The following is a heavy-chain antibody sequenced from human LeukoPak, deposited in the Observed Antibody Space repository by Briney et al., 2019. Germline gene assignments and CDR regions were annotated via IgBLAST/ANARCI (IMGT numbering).Heavy chain of an antibody. J-gene: IGHJ6*03. D-gene: IGHD3-3*01. Sequence: GGSLRLSCTASGFTFGDYAMSWVRQAPGKGLEWVGFIRSKAYGGTTEYAASVKGRFTISRDDSKSIAYLQMNSLKTEDTAVYYCTRTTIFGVVIPGYYYYMDVWGKGTTVTVSS. CDR2: IRSKAYGGTT. CDR1: GFTFGDYA. V-gene: IGHV3-49*04. CDR3: TRTTIFGVVIPGYYYYMDV.